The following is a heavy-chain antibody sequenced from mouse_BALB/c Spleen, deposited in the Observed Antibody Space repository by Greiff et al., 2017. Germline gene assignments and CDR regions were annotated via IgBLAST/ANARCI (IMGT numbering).Heavy chain of an antibody. J-gene: IGHJ1*01. V-gene: IGHV1S81*02. CDR1: GYTFTSYY. Sequence: QVQLQQSGAELVKPGASVKLSCKASGYTFTSYYMYWVKQRPGQGLEWIGEINPSNGGTNFNEKFKSKATLTVDKSSSTAYMQLSSLTSEDSAVYYCTRGLRRYFDVWGAGTTVTVSS. D-gene: IGHD2-2*01. CDR2: INPSNGGT. CDR3: TRGLRRYFDV.